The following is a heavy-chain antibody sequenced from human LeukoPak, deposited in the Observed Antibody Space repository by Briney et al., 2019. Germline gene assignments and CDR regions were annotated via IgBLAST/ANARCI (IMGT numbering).Heavy chain of an antibody. V-gene: IGHV1-2*02. Sequence: GASVKVSCKASGYTFTDYYMHWVRQAPGQGREWMGWMNPNSGGTNYAQKFQGRVTMTRDTSISTAYMELSRLRSDDTAVYYCAKAVVTATKYYYYYMDVWGKGTTVTVSS. J-gene: IGHJ6*03. CDR2: MNPNSGGT. D-gene: IGHD2-21*02. CDR3: AKAVVTATKYYYYYMDV. CDR1: GYTFTDYY.